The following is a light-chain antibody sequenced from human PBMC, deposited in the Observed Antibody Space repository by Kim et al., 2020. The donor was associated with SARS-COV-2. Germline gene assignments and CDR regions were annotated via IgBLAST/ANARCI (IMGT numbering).Light chain of an antibody. CDR2: GAS. V-gene: IGKV3-20*01. Sequence: IVLTQSPGTLSLSPGERATLSCRASQSVTSNYLAWYQQKLGQAPRLLIYGASSGATGIPDRFSGSGSGTDFTLTISRLEPEDFAVYYCQQYGSSPTFGQGTKVDIK. CDR3: QQYGSSPT. J-gene: IGKJ1*01. CDR1: QSVTSNY.